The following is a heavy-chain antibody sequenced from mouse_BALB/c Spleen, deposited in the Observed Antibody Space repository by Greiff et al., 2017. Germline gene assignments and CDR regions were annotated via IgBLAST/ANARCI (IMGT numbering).Heavy chain of an antibody. J-gene: IGHJ3*01. CDR3: ARWGKGFAY. CDR2: INPYYGST. D-gene: IGHD1-3*01. CDR1: GYSFTDYI. V-gene: IGHV1-39*01. Sequence: EVQLQQTGPELVKPGASVKISCTASGYSFTDYIMLWVKQSHGKSLEWIGNINPYYGSTSYNLKFKGKATLTVDKSSSTAYMQLNSLTSEDSAVYYCARWGKGFAYWGQGTLVTVSA.